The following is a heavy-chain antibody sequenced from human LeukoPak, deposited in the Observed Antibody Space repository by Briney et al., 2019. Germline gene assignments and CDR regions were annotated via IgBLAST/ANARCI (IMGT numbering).Heavy chain of an antibody. Sequence: ASVKVSCKTSGYTFTDSYIHWVRQAPGQGLEWMGRINPNSGDPNYAQKFQGRVTMTRDTSISTAYMELSRLRSDDTAVYYCARLPKLRDGYKPFDYWGQGTLVTVSS. CDR1: GYTFTDSY. CDR2: INPNSGDP. CDR3: ARLPKLRDGYKPFDY. V-gene: IGHV1-2*06. J-gene: IGHJ4*02. D-gene: IGHD5-24*01.